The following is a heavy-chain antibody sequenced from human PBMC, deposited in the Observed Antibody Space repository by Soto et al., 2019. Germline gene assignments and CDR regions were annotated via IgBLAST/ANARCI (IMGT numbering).Heavy chain of an antibody. D-gene: IGHD2-15*01. CDR1: GYTFTSYY. CDR2: INPIGGST. Sequence: ASVKVSCEAAGYTFTSYYMHWVRQAPGQELEWMGIINPIGGSTSYTQKFQGRVTMTRYTAPSTVYMHLSSLISQDGVADCRGREFFATGPGYYGMDVWGQGTTVTVSS. V-gene: IGHV1-46*01. J-gene: IGHJ6*02. CDR3: GREFFATGPGYYGMDV.